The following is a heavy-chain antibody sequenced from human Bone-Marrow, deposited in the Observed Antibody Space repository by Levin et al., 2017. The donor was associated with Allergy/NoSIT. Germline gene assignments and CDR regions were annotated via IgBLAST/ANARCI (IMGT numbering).Heavy chain of an antibody. J-gene: IGHJ4*02. Sequence: GESLKISCAASGFSFSTYWMSWVRQAPGKGLEWVANIKQDGSEKYYVDSVKGRFTISRDNAKNSLYLQMNSLRAEDTAVYYCARGSYNNAYWGQGTLVTVSS. D-gene: IGHD5-18*01. V-gene: IGHV3-7*01. CDR1: GFSFSTYW. CDR3: ARGSYNNAY. CDR2: IKQDGSEK.